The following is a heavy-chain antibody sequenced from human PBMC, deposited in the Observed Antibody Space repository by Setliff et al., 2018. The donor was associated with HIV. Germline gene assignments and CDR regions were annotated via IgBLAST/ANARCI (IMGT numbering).Heavy chain of an antibody. CDR2: IYPGDSEA. J-gene: IGHJ5*01. Sequence: PGESLKISCQGSGYIFGLYWIAWVRQMPGKGLEWMGIIYPGDSEARYSPSFQGQVTISADKSTNTLFLQWNSLKASDTAMYYCARQPTDTSGYNNWFDSWGQGTLVTVSS. CDR1: GYIFGLYW. V-gene: IGHV5-51*01. D-gene: IGHD3-3*01. CDR3: ARQPTDTSGYNNWFDS.